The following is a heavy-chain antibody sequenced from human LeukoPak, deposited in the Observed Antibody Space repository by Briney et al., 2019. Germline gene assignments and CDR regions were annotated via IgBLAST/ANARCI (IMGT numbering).Heavy chain of an antibody. V-gene: IGHV1-18*01. Sequence: GASVKVSCKASGYTFTSYGISWVRQAPGQGLEWMGWISAYNGNTNYAQKLQGRVTMTTDTSTSTAYMELRSLRSDDTAVYYCATHYYDSSGYLYYFDYWGQGTLVTVSS. CDR1: GYTFTSYG. J-gene: IGHJ4*02. D-gene: IGHD3-22*01. CDR2: ISAYNGNT. CDR3: ATHYYDSSGYLYYFDY.